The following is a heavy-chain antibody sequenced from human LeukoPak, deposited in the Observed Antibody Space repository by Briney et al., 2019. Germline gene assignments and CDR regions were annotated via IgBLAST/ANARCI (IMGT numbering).Heavy chain of an antibody. Sequence: GGSLRLSCAASGFTFSDYYMSWVRQAPGKGLEWVSAISGSGSSTYYGDSVEGRFTISRDNSKNTLYLQMNSLRAEDTAMYYCAIRLVLDAFDIWGQGTMVTVSS. CDR1: GFTFSDYY. D-gene: IGHD4-17*01. CDR2: ISGSGSST. CDR3: AIRLVLDAFDI. J-gene: IGHJ3*02. V-gene: IGHV3-23*01.